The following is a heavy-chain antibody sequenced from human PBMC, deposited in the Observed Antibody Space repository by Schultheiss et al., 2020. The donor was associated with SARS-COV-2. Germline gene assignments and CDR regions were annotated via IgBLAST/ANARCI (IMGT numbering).Heavy chain of an antibody. Sequence: GGSLRLSCAASGFTFSSYAMSWVRQAPGKGLEWVSAISGSGGSTYYADSVKGRFTISRDNSKNTLFLQMDYLRVDDTAVYFCARDPRDGYSHFDYWGQGTLVTVSS. CDR2: ISGSGGST. D-gene: IGHD5-24*01. CDR1: GFTFSSYA. J-gene: IGHJ4*02. V-gene: IGHV3-23*01. CDR3: ARDPRDGYSHFDY.